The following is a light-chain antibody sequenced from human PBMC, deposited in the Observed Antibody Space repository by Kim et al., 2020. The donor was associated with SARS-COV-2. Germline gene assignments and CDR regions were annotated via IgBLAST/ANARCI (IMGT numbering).Light chain of an antibody. V-gene: IGLV1-47*01. CDR3: AAWDDSLHGWV. J-gene: IGLJ3*02. CDR1: SSNIGSNY. Sequence: QSVLTQPPSASGTPGQRVTISCSGSSSNIGSNYVYWYQQLPGTAPKLLIYRNKQRPSGVPDRFSGSKSGASASLAISGLRSEDEADYYCAAWDDSLHGWVFGGGTQLTVL. CDR2: RNK.